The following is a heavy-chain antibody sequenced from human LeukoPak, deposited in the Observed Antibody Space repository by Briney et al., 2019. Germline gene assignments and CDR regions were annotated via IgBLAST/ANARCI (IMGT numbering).Heavy chain of an antibody. CDR3: ARGGRVYFDY. CDR1: GGXISSYY. CDR2: IYYSGST. Sequence: SETLSLTCTVSGGXISSYYWSWIRQPPGKGLEWIGYIYYSGSTNYNPSLKSRVTISVDTSKNQFSLKLSSVTAADTAVYYCARGGRVYFDYWGQGTLVTVSS. D-gene: IGHD3-16*01. J-gene: IGHJ4*02. V-gene: IGHV4-59*01.